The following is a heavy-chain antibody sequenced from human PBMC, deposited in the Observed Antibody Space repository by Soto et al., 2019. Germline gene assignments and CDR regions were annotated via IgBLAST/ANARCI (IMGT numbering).Heavy chain of an antibody. CDR2: INPSGGST. V-gene: IGHV1-46*01. J-gene: IGHJ6*04. CDR1: GYTFTSYY. CDR3: ARPGGILLGDYYYYGMDV. D-gene: IGHD2-15*01. Sequence: ASVKVSCKASGYTFTSYYMHWVRQAPGQGLEWMGIINPSGGSTSYAQKFQGRVTMTRDTSTSTVYMELSSLRSEDTAEYYCARPGGILLGDYYYYGMDVWGKGTTVTVSS.